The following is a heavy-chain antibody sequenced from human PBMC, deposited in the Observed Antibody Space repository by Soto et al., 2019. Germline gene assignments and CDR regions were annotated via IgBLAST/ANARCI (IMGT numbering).Heavy chain of an antibody. Sequence: EVQLSDSGGDLVQPGGSLRLSCAASGFTFGDYAMSWVRQGPGKGLEWVSIISGGGVIAYYADSVKGRFTISRDNSKNTLYLQMSGLRAEDTAVYHCAKAVAGYNWYFDLWGRGTLVTVSS. CDR2: ISGGGVIA. CDR3: AKAVAGYNWYFDL. J-gene: IGHJ2*01. V-gene: IGHV3-23*01. D-gene: IGHD6-19*01. CDR1: GFTFGDYA.